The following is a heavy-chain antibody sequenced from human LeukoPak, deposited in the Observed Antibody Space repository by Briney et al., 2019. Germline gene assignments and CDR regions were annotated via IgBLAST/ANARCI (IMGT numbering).Heavy chain of an antibody. V-gene: IGHV4-4*07. Sequence: SETLSLTCTVSGGSISSYYWSWIRQPAGKGLEWIGRIYTSGSTNYNPSLKSRVTMSVDTYNNQFSLKLSSVTAADTAVYYCASSGIRYDFWSGYYGSFDYWGQGTLVTVSS. CDR1: GGSISSYY. J-gene: IGHJ4*02. CDR3: ASSGIRYDFWSGYYGSFDY. D-gene: IGHD3-3*01. CDR2: IYTSGST.